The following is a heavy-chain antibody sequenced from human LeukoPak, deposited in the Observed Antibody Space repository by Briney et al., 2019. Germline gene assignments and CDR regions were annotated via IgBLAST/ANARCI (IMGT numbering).Heavy chain of an antibody. CDR3: ARVPFGGYDLDY. V-gene: IGHV4-4*02. D-gene: IGHD5-12*01. CDR2: IYHSGST. J-gene: IGHJ4*02. CDR1: GGYISSSNW. Sequence: PSGTLSLTCAVSGGYISSSNWWSWVRQPPGKGLEWIGEIYHSGSTNYNPSLKSRVALSVDKSKNQFSLKLSSVTAADTAVYYCARVPFGGYDLDYWGQGTLVTVSS.